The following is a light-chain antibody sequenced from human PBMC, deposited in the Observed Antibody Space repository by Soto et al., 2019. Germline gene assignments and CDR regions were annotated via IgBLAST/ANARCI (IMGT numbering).Light chain of an antibody. J-gene: IGLJ1*01. Sequence: QSVLTQPPSTSGTPGQRVTISCSGSSSNIGSKTVNWYQQLPGTAPNLLIYSNYQRPSGVPDRFSGSKSGTSASLAISGLQSEDEADYYCSAWDASLNGYVFGTGTKVTVL. CDR3: SAWDASLNGYV. V-gene: IGLV1-44*01. CDR1: SSNIGSKT. CDR2: SNY.